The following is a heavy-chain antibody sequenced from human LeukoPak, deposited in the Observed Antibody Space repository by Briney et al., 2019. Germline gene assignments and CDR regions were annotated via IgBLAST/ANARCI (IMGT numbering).Heavy chain of an antibody. V-gene: IGHV1-69*01. Sequence: ASVKVSCKASGGTFSSYAISWVRQAPGQGLEWMGGIIPIFGTANYAQKFQGRVTITADESTSTAYMELSSLRSEDTAVYYCARAQYYYDSSGYPRFDYWGQGTLVTVSS. CDR1: GGTFSSYA. D-gene: IGHD3-22*01. J-gene: IGHJ4*02. CDR2: IIPIFGTA. CDR3: ARAQYYYDSSGYPRFDY.